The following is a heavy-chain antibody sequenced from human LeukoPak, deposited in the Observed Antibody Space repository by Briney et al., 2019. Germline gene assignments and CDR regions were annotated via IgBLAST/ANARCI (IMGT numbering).Heavy chain of an antibody. V-gene: IGHV3-30*18. CDR1: GFTFSSYG. J-gene: IGHJ6*04. CDR2: ISYDGSNN. Sequence: PGGSLRLSCAASGFTFSSYGMHWVRQAPGKGLEWVAVISYDGSNNYYADSVKGRFTISRANSKNTLYLQMNSLRAEDTAVYYCAKRITFVYGSGYGMDGWGKGTTVTVSS. CDR3: AKRITFVYGSGYGMDG. D-gene: IGHD3-10*01.